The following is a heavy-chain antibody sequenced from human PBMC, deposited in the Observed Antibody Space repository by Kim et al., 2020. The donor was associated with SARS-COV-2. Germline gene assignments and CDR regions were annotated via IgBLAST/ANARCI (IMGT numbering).Heavy chain of an antibody. Sequence: GSHNYYTDLGKGRFNMPRDNSKNTLYLQMNSLRAKDTAVYYCASLGLSDYWGQGTLVTVSS. V-gene: IGHV3-30*07. CDR2: GSHN. CDR3: ASLGLSDY. D-gene: IGHD3-16*01. J-gene: IGHJ4*02.